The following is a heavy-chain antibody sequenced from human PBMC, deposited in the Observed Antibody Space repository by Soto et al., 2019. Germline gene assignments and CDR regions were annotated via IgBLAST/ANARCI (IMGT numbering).Heavy chain of an antibody. CDR1: GFTFSSYA. CDR3: ARESYDILTADYYYYGMDV. D-gene: IGHD3-9*01. Sequence: QVQLVESGGGVVQPGRSLRLSCAASGFTFSSYAMHWVRQAPGKGLEWVAVISYDGSNKYYADSVKGRFTISRDNSKNTLYLQMNSLRAEDTAVYYCARESYDILTADYYYYGMDVWGQGTTVTVSS. CDR2: ISYDGSNK. J-gene: IGHJ6*02. V-gene: IGHV3-30-3*01.